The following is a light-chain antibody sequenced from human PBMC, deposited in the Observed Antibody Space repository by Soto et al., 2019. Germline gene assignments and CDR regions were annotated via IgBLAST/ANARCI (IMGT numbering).Light chain of an antibody. J-gene: IGKJ1*01. CDR2: GAS. V-gene: IGKV3-15*01. CDR3: QQYHNWPLT. Sequence: EIVMTQSPATLPMSPGERASLSCRASQTISFNLAWYQRKPGQAPRFLIFGASTRATGVPDRFSGSGSGTEFTLSISSLQSEDFAIYYCQQYHNWPLTFGQGTKVDIK. CDR1: QTISFN.